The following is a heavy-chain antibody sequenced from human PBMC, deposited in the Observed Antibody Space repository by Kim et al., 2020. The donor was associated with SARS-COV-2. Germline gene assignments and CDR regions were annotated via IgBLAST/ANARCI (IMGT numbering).Heavy chain of an antibody. J-gene: IGHJ4*02. Sequence: SGPTLVNPTQTLTLTCTFSGFSLSTPTMCVTWIRQFPGKALEWLARIDWDNDKYYSTSLKTRLTISKDTSKNQVVLTMTNMDPVDTATYYCARTVADSSGWYVHFDSWGQGTLVTVSS. CDR2: IDWDNDK. CDR1: GFSLSTPTMC. D-gene: IGHD6-19*01. CDR3: ARTVADSSGWYVHFDS. V-gene: IGHV2-70*11.